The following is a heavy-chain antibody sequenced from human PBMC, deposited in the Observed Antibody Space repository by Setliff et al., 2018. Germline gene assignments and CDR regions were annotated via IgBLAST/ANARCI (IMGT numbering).Heavy chain of an antibody. CDR1: GVSITSHY. CDR2: IHHSGST. CDR3: ARDNIGPDALDI. J-gene: IGHJ3*02. V-gene: IGHV4-59*11. Sequence: KTSETLSLTCTVSGVSITSHYWSWIRQPPGRALEWVGYIHHSGSTNYNPSLKSRVTLSMDTSRNHFSLNLTSLTAADTALYYCARDNIGPDALDIWGQGTMVTVSS.